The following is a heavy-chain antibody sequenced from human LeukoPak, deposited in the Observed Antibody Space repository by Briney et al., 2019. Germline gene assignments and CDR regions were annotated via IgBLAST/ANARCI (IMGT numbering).Heavy chain of an antibody. CDR1: GYTFTNYY. J-gene: IGHJ5*02. CDR3: ARDSTVTTFRGCVDP. Sequence: ASVKVSCKASGYTFTNYYVHWVRQAPGQGLEWMGVINPSGGSTNYAQKFQGRVTMTRDTSTSTVYMELSSLRPEHTAVYYCARDSTVTTFRGCVDPWGQGTLVTVSS. D-gene: IGHD4-17*01. V-gene: IGHV1-46*01. CDR2: INPSGGST.